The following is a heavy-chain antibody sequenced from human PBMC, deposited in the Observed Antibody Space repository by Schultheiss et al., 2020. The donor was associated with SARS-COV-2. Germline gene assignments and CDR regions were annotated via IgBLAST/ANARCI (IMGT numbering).Heavy chain of an antibody. CDR2: IYYSGST. J-gene: IGHJ4*02. CDR1: GGSISSYY. Sequence: SETLSLTCTVSGGSISSYYWSWIRQPPGKGLEWIGYIYYSGSTYYNPSLKSRVTISVDTSKNQFSLKLSSVTAADTAVYYCATRYGSGSYVGFDYWGQGTLVTVSS. CDR3: ATRYGSGSYVGFDY. D-gene: IGHD3-10*01. V-gene: IGHV4-59*12.